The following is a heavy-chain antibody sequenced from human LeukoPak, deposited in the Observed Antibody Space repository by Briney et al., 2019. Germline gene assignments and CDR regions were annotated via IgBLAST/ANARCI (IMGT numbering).Heavy chain of an antibody. CDR2: ISAYNGNT. J-gene: IGHJ2*01. CDR3: ARGCLGTSTYDILTGYYSHQYWYFDL. D-gene: IGHD3-9*01. V-gene: IGHV1-18*01. CDR1: GYTFTSYG. Sequence: ASVKVSCKVSGYTFTSYGISWVRQAPGQGLEWMGWISAYNGNTNYAQKLQGRVTMTTDTSTSTAYMELRSLRSDDTAVYYCARGCLGTSTYDILTGYYSHQYWYFDLWGRGTLVTVSS.